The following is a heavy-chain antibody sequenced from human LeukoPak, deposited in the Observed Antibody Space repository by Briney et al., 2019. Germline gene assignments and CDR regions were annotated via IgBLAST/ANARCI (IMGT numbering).Heavy chain of an antibody. CDR1: GGSISSVISY. CDR3: ARALGSGNLYYFDY. CDR2: FFYSGSA. J-gene: IGHJ4*02. D-gene: IGHD3-10*01. V-gene: IGHV4-39*07. Sequence: SETLSLTCTVSGGSISSVISYWGWIRQPPGKALEWLGNFFYSGSAYYNPSLKSRVTMSLDTSKSQFSLKLSSVTAADTAVYYCARALGSGNLYYFDYWGQGTLVTVSS.